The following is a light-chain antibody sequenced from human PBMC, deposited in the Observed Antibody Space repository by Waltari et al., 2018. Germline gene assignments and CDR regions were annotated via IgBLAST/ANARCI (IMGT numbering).Light chain of an antibody. Sequence: DIVMTQSPLSLPVTPGEPASISCRSSQSLLHRNGKTFFAWYLRKPGQSPQVLIYLGSHRASGVPDRFSGSDSGTDFTLKISRVEAEDVGVYYCMQGLQIPYTFGQGTKLEIK. V-gene: IGKV2-28*01. CDR3: MQGLQIPYT. CDR1: QSLLHRNGKTF. CDR2: LGS. J-gene: IGKJ2*01.